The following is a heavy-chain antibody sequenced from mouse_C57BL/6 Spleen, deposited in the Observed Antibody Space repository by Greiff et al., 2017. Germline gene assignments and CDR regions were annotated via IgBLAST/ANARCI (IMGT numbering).Heavy chain of an antibody. D-gene: IGHD3-2*02. CDR1: GYTFTEYT. Sequence: VQVVESGAELVKPGASVKLSCKASGYTFTEYTIHWVKQRSGQGLEWIGWFYPGSGSMKYNEKFKDKATVTADKSSSTVYMELSRLTSEDSAVYFCARHEDDSSGSYFDYWGQGTTLTVSS. V-gene: IGHV1-62-2*01. CDR2: FYPGSGSM. CDR3: ARHEDDSSGSYFDY. J-gene: IGHJ2*01.